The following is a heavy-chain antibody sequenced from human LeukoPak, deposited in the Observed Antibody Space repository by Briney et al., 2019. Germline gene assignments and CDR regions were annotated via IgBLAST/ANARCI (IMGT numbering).Heavy chain of an antibody. CDR2: INGNGVT. J-gene: IGHJ3*02. V-gene: IGHV4-4*07. Sequence: PSETLSLTCTVSGGSIGFYFWSWIRKSAGKGLEWIARINGNGVTNYNPSLKSRVTISVDTSKNQFSLKLSSVTAADTAMYFCARDRAGPEGFDIWGQGTMVTVSS. CDR3: ARDRAGPEGFDI. D-gene: IGHD3-10*01. CDR1: GGSIGFYF.